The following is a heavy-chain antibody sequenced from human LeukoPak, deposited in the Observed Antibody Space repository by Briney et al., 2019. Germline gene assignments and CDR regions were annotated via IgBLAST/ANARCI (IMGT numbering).Heavy chain of an antibody. CDR3: ARGVLY. D-gene: IGHD2-8*01. J-gene: IGHJ4*01. CDR1: GSSVSSVTYY. CDR2: VHHSGIT. Sequence: SETLSLTCSVSGSSVSSVTYYWSWIRHPPGKGLEWIGNVHHSGITNYNSSLKSRVIISLDTSKNQFSLKLSSVTAADTALYYCARGVLYWGQGTLVTVSS. V-gene: IGHV4-61*01.